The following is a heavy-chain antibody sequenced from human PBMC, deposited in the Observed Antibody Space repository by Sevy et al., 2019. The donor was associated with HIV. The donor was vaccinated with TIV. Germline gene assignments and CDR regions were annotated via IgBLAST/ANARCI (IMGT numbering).Heavy chain of an antibody. CDR3: ARLSKVGATYY. D-gene: IGHD1-26*01. V-gene: IGHV4-39*01. J-gene: IGHJ4*02. CDR1: GGSISSSSYY. Sequence: SETLSLTCTVSGGSISSSSYYWGWIRQPPGKGLEWIGSIYYSGSTYYNPSLKSRVTISVDTSKNQFSLKLSSVTAADTAVYYCARLSKVGATYYWGQGTLVTVSS. CDR2: IYYSGST.